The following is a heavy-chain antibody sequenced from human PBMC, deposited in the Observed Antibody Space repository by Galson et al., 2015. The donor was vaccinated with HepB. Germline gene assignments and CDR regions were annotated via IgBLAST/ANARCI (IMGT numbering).Heavy chain of an antibody. CDR3: ARSSRGGYYGSGTRNNWFDP. CDR1: GYTFTSYA. V-gene: IGHV7-4-1*02. J-gene: IGHJ5*02. CDR2: INTNTGNP. Sequence: SVKVSCKASGYTFTSYAMNWVRQAPGQGLEWMGWINTNTGNPTYAQGFTGRFVFSLDTSVSTAHLQISSLKAEDTAVYYCARSSRGGYYGSGTRNNWFDPWGQGTLVTVSS. D-gene: IGHD3-10*01.